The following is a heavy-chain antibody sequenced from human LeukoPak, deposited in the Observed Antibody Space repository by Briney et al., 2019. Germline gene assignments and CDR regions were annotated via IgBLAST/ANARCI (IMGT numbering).Heavy chain of an antibody. V-gene: IGHV3-23*01. J-gene: IGHJ4*02. CDR2: ITGSGGST. CDR3: ATRPASETYFAVFDY. Sequence: GGSLRLSCPASGFTFSTFSMSWVRQAPGKGPEWVSGITGSGGSTYYAESVKGRFTISRDNSKNTLYLQMNGLRVEDTAVYFCATRPASETYFAVFDYWGQGTLVTVSS. CDR1: GFTFSTFS. D-gene: IGHD1-26*01.